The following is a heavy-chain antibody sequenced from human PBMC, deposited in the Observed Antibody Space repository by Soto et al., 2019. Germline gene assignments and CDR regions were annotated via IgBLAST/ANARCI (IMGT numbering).Heavy chain of an antibody. Sequence: PGGSLRLSCAASGVPFSNAWMNWVRQAPGKGLEWVGRIKSKTDGGTTDYAAPVKGRFTISRDDSKNTLYLQMNSLKTEDTAVYYCTTQQWPIYFDYWGQGTLVTVSS. V-gene: IGHV3-15*07. CDR2: IKSKTDGGTT. CDR3: TTQQWPIYFDY. CDR1: GVPFSNAW. J-gene: IGHJ4*02. D-gene: IGHD6-19*01.